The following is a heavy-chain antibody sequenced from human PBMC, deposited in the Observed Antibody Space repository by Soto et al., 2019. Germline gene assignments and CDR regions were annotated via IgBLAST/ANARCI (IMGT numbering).Heavy chain of an antibody. CDR1: RDSVSSNSAA. V-gene: IGHV6-1*01. Sequence: SQTLSLTCAISRDSVSSNSAAWNWIRQSPSRGLEWLGRTYYRSKWYNDYAVSVKSRITINPDTSKNQFSLQLNSVTPEDTAVYYCARVNCSSTSCYDFYYYGMDVWGQGTTVTVSS. CDR2: TYYRSKWYN. J-gene: IGHJ6*02. D-gene: IGHD2-2*01. CDR3: ARVNCSSTSCYDFYYYGMDV.